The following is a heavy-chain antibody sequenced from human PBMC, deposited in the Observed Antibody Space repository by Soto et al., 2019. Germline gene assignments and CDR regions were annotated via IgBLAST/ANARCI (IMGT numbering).Heavy chain of an antibody. D-gene: IGHD6-13*01. CDR2: INPNSGGT. Sequence: QVQLVQSGAEVKKPGASVKVSCKASGYTFTGYYMHWVRQAPGQGLEWMGWINPNSGGTNYAQKFQGRVTMTRDTSISTAYMELSRLRSDDTAVYYCARTRYSSSWYGFGHYYYYGMDVWGQGTTVTVSS. CDR3: ARTRYSSSWYGFGHYYYYGMDV. CDR1: GYTFTGYY. V-gene: IGHV1-2*02. J-gene: IGHJ6*02.